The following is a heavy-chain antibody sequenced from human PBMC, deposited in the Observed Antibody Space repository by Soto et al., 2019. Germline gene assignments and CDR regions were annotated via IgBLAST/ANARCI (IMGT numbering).Heavy chain of an antibody. CDR1: GASIGGSITDHY. CDR3: AREGYFDTRGHSSYYFDS. D-gene: IGHD3-22*01. CDR2: VLYSGHT. J-gene: IGHJ4*02. V-gene: IGHV4-59*11. Sequence: QVQLQESGPGLVRPSETLSLTCTVSGASIGGSITDHYWGWIRQSPGKGLEWIGYVLYSGHTNYNHSLKTRVPISVDRSMNQFSLRLNSVTAAETAVYYCAREGYFDTRGHSSYYFDSWGQGALVTVSS.